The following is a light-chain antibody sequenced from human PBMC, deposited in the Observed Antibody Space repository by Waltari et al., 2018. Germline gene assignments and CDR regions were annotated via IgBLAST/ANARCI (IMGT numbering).Light chain of an antibody. CDR3: QQYYSTPIT. Sequence: DIVMTQSPDSLAVSLGEGATINCKSSQSVLYSSNNKNYLAWYQQKPGQAPKLLIYWASTRESGVPARFSGSGSGTDFTLTISSLQAEDVAVYYCQQYYSTPITFGQGTRLEIK. CDR2: WAS. CDR1: QSVLYSSNNKNY. V-gene: IGKV4-1*01. J-gene: IGKJ5*01.